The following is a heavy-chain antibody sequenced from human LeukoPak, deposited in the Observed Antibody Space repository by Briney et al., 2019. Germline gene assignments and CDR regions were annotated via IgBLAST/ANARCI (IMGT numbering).Heavy chain of an antibody. D-gene: IGHD1-26*01. V-gene: IGHV4-59*08. Sequence: SETLSLTCTVSGASMNNYYWSWIRQSPEKGLEWLGFVFSRGATNLNPSFKSRLIMSIDTSRNQFSLRLSSVTAADTAVYFCARSWAAKWELPGQFDSWGQGRLVSVSS. CDR2: VFSRGAT. J-gene: IGHJ4*02. CDR3: ARSWAAKWELPGQFDS. CDR1: GASMNNYY.